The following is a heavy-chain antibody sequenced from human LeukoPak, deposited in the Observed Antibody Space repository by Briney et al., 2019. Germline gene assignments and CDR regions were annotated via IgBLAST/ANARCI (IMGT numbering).Heavy chain of an antibody. CDR2: ISYDGSNK. Sequence: QPGRSLRLSCAASGFTFSSYGMHWVRQAPGKGLEWVAVISYDGSNKYYADSVKGRFTISRDNSKNTLYLQMNSLRAEDTAVYYCARESAYYYGSEDYWGQGTLVTVSS. V-gene: IGHV3-30*03. D-gene: IGHD3-10*01. CDR3: ARESAYYYGSEDY. CDR1: GFTFSSYG. J-gene: IGHJ4*02.